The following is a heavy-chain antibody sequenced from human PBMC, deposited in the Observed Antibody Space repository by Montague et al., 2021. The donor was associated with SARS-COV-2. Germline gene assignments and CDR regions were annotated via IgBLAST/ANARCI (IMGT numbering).Heavy chain of an antibody. J-gene: IGHJ4*02. V-gene: IGHV4-59*01. CDR1: GGSISGYY. CDR2: IYYSGST. Sequence: SETLSLTRTVSGGSISGYYWSWIRQPPGKGLEWIGYIYYSGSTNYNPSLKSRVTISVDTSKNQFSLKLSSVTAADTAVYYCARVFPRWLQFDPYFDYWGQGTPVTVSS. D-gene: IGHD5-24*01. CDR3: ARVFPRWLQFDPYFDY.